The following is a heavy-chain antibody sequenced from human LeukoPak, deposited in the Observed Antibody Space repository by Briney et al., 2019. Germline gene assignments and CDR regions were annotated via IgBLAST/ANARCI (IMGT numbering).Heavy chain of an antibody. CDR3: ARSVTAARLGWEAFDI. CDR1: GFTFSSYS. V-gene: IGHV3-21*01. CDR2: ISSSSSYI. D-gene: IGHD6-6*01. J-gene: IGHJ3*02. Sequence: PGGSLRLSCAASGFTFSSYSMNWVRQAPGKGLEWVSSISSSSSYIYYADSVKGRFTISRDNAKNSLYLQMNSLRAEDTAVYYCARSVTAARLGWEAFDIWGQGTMVTVSS.